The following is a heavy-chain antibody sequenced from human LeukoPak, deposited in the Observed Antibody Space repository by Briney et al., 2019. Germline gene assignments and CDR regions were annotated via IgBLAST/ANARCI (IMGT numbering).Heavy chain of an antibody. CDR2: SSSSDPGT. Sequence: PGGSLRLSCAVSGFSLGSHAMGWVRQAPGKGLEWVSASSSSDPGTYYADSVRGRFTISRDNSKNTLYLQMNRLRVDDAAVYYCARAPVTSCRGAFCYPFDYWGQGILVTVSS. CDR1: GFSLGSHA. J-gene: IGHJ4*02. CDR3: ARAPVTSCRGAFCYPFDY. D-gene: IGHD2-21*01. V-gene: IGHV3-23*01.